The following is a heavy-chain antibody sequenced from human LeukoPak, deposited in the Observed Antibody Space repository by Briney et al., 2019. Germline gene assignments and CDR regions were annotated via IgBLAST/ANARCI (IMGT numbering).Heavy chain of an antibody. CDR2: INHSGST. D-gene: IGHD6-13*01. CDR3: ARGLSSSWTNQFDY. CDR1: GGSFSGYY. V-gene: IGHV4-34*01. J-gene: IGHJ4*02. Sequence: SETLSLTCAVYGGSFSGYYWSWIRQPPGKGLEWIGEINHSGSTNYNPSLKSRVTISVDTSKNQFSPKLSSVTAADTAVYYCARGLSSSWTNQFDYWGQGTLVTVSS.